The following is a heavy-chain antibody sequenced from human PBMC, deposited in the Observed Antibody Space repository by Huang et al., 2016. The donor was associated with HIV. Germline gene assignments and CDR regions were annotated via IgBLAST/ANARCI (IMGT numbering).Heavy chain of an antibody. D-gene: IGHD5-18*01. Sequence: QVQLQQWGAGLLKPSETLSLTCAVYGGSFSDYYWSWIRQPPGKGLEWIGEINNSGSTNYNPALKGRVTISVDTSKNQFSLKLSSVTAADTTVYYCASSRWILGPYFDCWGQGTLVTVSS. CDR1: GGSFSDYY. J-gene: IGHJ4*02. CDR3: ASSRWILGPYFDC. CDR2: INNSGST. V-gene: IGHV4-34*01.